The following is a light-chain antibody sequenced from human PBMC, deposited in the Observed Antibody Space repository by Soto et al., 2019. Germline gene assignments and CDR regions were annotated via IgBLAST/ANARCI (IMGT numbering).Light chain of an antibody. V-gene: IGKV3D-15*01. CDR2: GAS. J-gene: IGKJ5*01. CDR3: QQYNKWPIT. CDR1: QSINTF. Sequence: EIVMTQSPATLSVSPGERATLSCSASQSINTFVAWCQQKSGQAPRLLMYGASTRATGIPARFSGSGSGTEFTLTISSLRSEDFAVYYCQQYNKWPITLGQGTRLEI.